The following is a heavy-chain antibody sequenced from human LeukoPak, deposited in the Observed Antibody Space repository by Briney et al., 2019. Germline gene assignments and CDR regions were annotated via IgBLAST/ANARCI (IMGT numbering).Heavy chain of an antibody. CDR3: ARAGVTTVDY. V-gene: IGHV4-30-4*01. D-gene: IGHD4-17*01. Sequence: SETLSLTCTVSGGSISSGDYYWSWIRQPPGKGLEWIGYIYYSGSTYYDPSLKSRVTISIDTSKNQFSLKLSSVTAADTAVYYCARAGVTTVDYWGQGTLVTVSS. CDR2: IYYSGST. CDR1: GGSISSGDYY. J-gene: IGHJ4*02.